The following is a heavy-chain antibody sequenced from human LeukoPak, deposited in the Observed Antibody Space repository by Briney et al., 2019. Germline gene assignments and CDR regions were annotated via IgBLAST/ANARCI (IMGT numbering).Heavy chain of an antibody. D-gene: IGHD1-26*01. CDR2: IRNLAYGGTP. J-gene: IGHJ6*02. CDR3: TSDTGSYLAYYGLDV. CDR1: GFTFDDYA. Sequence: PGGSLRLSCTASGFTFDDYAMSRVRQAPGKGLEWVGFIRNLAYGGTPEYAASVRGRFTISRDKYKSIAYLQMNSLKTEDTGIYYCTSDTGSYLAYYGLDVWGQGTTVTVSS. V-gene: IGHV3-49*04.